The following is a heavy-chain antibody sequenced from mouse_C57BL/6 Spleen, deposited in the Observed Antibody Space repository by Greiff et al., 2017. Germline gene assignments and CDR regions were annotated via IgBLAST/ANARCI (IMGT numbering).Heavy chain of an antibody. CDR3: ARVLYDYDGGDYFDY. Sequence: EVKLQESGPGLVKPSQSLSLTCSVTGYSITSGYYWNWIRQFPGNKLEWMGYISYDGSNNYNPSLKNRISITRDTSKNQFFLKLNSVTTEDTATYYCARVLYDYDGGDYFDYWGQGTTLTVSS. D-gene: IGHD2-4*01. CDR1: GYSITSGYY. V-gene: IGHV3-6*01. CDR2: ISYDGSN. J-gene: IGHJ2*01.